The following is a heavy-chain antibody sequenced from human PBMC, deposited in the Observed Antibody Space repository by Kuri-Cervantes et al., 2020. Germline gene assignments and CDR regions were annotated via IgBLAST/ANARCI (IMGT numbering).Heavy chain of an antibody. CDR2: IIPVFGTA. V-gene: IGHV1-69*13. D-gene: IGHD6-19*01. Sequence: SVKVSCKASGDTFSRYGINWVRQAPGQGLEWMGGIIPVFGTANYAQKFQDRVTITADESTSTGYMELSSLTSEDTALYYCASRGRGSGWPGWFYYGMAVWGQGTTVTVSS. CDR3: ASRGRGSGWPGWFYYGMAV. CDR1: GDTFSRYG. J-gene: IGHJ6*02.